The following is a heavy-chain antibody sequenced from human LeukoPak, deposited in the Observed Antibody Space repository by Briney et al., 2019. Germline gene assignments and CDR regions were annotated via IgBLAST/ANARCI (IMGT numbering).Heavy chain of an antibody. CDR1: GFTFSSYA. Sequence: PGGSLRLSCAASGFTFSSYAMSWVRQAPGKGLEWVSAISGSGGSTYYANSVKGRFTISRDNSKNTLYLQMNSLRAEDTAVYYCAKVGGGGELPSLYYFDYWGQGTLVTVSS. J-gene: IGHJ4*02. CDR3: AKVGGGGELPSLYYFDY. V-gene: IGHV3-23*01. CDR2: ISGSGGST. D-gene: IGHD1-26*01.